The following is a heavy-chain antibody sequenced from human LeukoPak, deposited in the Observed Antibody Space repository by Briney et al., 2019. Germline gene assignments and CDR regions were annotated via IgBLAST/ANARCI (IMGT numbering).Heavy chain of an antibody. CDR2: ISSSSTI. V-gene: IGHV3-48*01. J-gene: IGHJ5*02. CDR1: GFTFSSYS. Sequence: PGGSLRLSCAASGFTFSSYSMNWVRQAPGKGLEWVSYISSSSTIYYADSVKGRFTISRDNSKNTLYLQMNSLRAEDTAVYYCAKDHPLFDPWGQGTLVTVSS. CDR3: AKDHPLFDP.